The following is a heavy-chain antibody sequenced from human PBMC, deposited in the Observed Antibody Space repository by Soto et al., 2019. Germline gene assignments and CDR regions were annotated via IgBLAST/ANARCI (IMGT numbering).Heavy chain of an antibody. J-gene: IGHJ6*03. Sequence: SETLSLTCAVYGGSFSGYYWSWIRQPPGKGLEWIGEINHSGSTNYNPSLKSRVTISVDTSKNQFSLKLSSVTAADTAVYYCARGVSGGYYYYMDVWGKGTTVTVSS. D-gene: IGHD3-16*01. V-gene: IGHV4-34*01. CDR3: ARGVSGGYYYYMDV. CDR2: INHSGST. CDR1: GGSFSGYY.